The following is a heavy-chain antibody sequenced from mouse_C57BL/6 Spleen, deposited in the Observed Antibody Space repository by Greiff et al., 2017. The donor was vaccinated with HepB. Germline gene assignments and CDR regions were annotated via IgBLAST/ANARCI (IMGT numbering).Heavy chain of an antibody. Sequence: VQLQQSGAELAKPGASVKLSCKASGYTFTSYWMHWVKQRPGQGLEWIGYINPSSGYTKYNQKFKDKATLNADKSSSTAYMQLSSLTYEDSAVYYCARWAYSNYAMDYWGQGTSVTVSS. D-gene: IGHD2-5*01. J-gene: IGHJ4*01. CDR3: ARWAYSNYAMDY. CDR2: INPSSGYT. V-gene: IGHV1-7*01. CDR1: GYTFTSYW.